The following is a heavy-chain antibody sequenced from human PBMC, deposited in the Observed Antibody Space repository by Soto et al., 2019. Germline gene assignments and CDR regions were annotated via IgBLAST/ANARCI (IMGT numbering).Heavy chain of an antibody. CDR3: ARAHYSGYEVAWFVP. J-gene: IGHJ5*02. D-gene: IGHD5-12*01. CDR1: VYTFTSYD. CDR2: MNPNSGNT. V-gene: IGHV1-8*01. Sequence: QVQLVQSGAEVKKPGASVKVSCKASVYTFTSYDINWVRQATGQGLEWMGWMNPNSGNTGYAQKFQGRVTVARNTPISTAYMEQSSMSVEDTVVYYCARAHYSGYEVAWFVPWGQGTLVTFSS.